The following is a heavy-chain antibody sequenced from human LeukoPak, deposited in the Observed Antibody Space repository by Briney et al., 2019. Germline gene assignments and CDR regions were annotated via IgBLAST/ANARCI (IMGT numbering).Heavy chain of an antibody. V-gene: IGHV4-4*02. CDR2: IYHSGST. CDR1: GGSISSYNW. Sequence: SETLSLTCVVSGGSISSYNWWSWVRQPPGKGLEWIGEIYHSGSTNYNPSLKSRVTISLDKSKNQFSLKLSSVTAADTAVYYCARAGGYNPYYYYYMDVWGKGTTVTV. D-gene: IGHD1-1*01. J-gene: IGHJ6*03. CDR3: ARAGGYNPYYYYYMDV.